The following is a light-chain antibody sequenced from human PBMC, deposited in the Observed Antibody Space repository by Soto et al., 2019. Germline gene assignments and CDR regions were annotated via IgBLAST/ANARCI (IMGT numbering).Light chain of an antibody. J-gene: IGKJ1*01. V-gene: IGKV4-1*01. CDR2: WAS. CDR3: MQALQTLMWT. CDR1: QSVLYRSNNKNY. Sequence: DIVMTQSPDSLAVSLGERATINCKSSQSVLYRSNNKNYLAWYQQKPGQPPTLLIYWASGRESGVPDRFSGSGSGTDFTLKISRVEAEDVGVYYCMQALQTLMWTFGQGTKVDIK.